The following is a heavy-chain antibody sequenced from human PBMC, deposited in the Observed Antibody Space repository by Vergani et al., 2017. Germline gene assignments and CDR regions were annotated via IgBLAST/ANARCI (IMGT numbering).Heavy chain of an antibody. CDR1: GYTFTNYP. J-gene: IGHJ6*02. CDR2: INTNSGNP. CDR3: ARGRQWRLTEYLFGMDV. V-gene: IGHV7-4-1*02. D-gene: IGHD6-19*01. Sequence: QVQLLQSGSELKKPGASVRISCEASGYTFTNYPLIWVRQAPGQGLEFMGWINTNSGNPTYAPGFTGRFVFSLDTSVSTAYRQISGLKAEDSAVYYCARGRQWRLTEYLFGMDVWGQGTTVTVSS.